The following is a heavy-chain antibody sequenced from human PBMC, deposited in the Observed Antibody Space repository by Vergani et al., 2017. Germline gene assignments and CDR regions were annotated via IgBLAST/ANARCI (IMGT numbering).Heavy chain of an antibody. V-gene: IGHV3-33*01. D-gene: IGHD6-13*01. Sequence: QVQLVESGGGVVQPGRSLRLSCAASGFTFSSYGMHWVRQAPGKGLEWVAVIWYDGSNKYYADSVKGRFTIARDNSKNTLYLQMNSLRAEETAVYYCASAPQYSSSCDYWGQGTLVTVSS. CDR1: GFTFSSYG. CDR2: IWYDGSNK. J-gene: IGHJ4*02. CDR3: ASAPQYSSSCDY.